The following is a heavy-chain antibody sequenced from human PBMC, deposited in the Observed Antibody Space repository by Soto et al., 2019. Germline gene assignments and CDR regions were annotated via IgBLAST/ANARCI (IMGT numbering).Heavy chain of an antibody. D-gene: IGHD3-10*01. CDR1: RGTLKSRS. V-gene: IGHV1-69*13. CDR2: ITPMFGRT. J-gene: IGHJ6*02. CDR3: TRDHDRRAPDDQDTSYSFYGLDV. Sequence: SVKVSCKASRGTLKSRSVNWVRQAPGQGLERMGGITPMFGRTKYAQKFQGRITMTVDVSTTTVYRELSSLRYEDSAVYYCTRDHDRRAPDDQDTSYSFYGLDVWGQGTTVTVSS.